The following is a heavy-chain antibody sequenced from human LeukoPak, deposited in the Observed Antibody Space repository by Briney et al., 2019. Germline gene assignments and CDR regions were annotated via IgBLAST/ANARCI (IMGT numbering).Heavy chain of an antibody. D-gene: IGHD5-24*01. CDR2: INPNSGGT. Sequence: GASVKVSCKASGYTFTGYYMHWVRQAPGQGLEWMGWINPNSGGTNYAQKFQGWVTMTRDTSISTAYMELSRLRSDDTAVYYCARDSTHQMATIPDYWGQGTLVTVSS. CDR3: ARDSTHQMATIPDY. V-gene: IGHV1-2*04. CDR1: GYTFTGYY. J-gene: IGHJ4*02.